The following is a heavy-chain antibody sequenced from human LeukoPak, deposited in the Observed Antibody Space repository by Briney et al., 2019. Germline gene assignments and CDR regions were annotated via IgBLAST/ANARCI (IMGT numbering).Heavy chain of an antibody. CDR3: ARVLITMVRGVRAEGWFDP. CDR1: GFTFSSYW. D-gene: IGHD3-10*01. J-gene: IGHJ5*02. Sequence: GSLRLSCAASGFTFSSYWVHWVRQAPGKGLGWIGSSYYSGSTYYNPSLKSRVTISVDTSKNQFSLQLSSVTAADTAVYYCARVLITMVRGVRAEGWFDPWGQGTLVTVSS. CDR2: SYYSGST. V-gene: IGHV4-39*01.